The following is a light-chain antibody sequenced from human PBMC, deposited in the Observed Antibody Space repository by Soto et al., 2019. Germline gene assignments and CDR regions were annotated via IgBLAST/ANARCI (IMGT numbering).Light chain of an antibody. V-gene: IGKV3-15*01. CDR1: QSVSSD. J-gene: IGKJ1*01. CDR2: HAS. CDR3: QQYGSSPST. Sequence: EIVMTQSPATLSVSPGERATLSCRASQSVSSDLVWYQQKPGQAPRLLIFHASTRATGIPARFSGSGSGTDFTLTISRLEPEDFAVYYCQQYGSSPSTFGQGTKVDIK.